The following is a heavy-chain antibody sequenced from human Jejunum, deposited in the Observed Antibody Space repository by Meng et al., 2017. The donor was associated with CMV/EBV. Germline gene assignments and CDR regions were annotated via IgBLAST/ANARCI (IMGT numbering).Heavy chain of an antibody. V-gene: IGHV1-2*02. CDR3: ARALWHGDYDFDY. D-gene: IGHD4-17*01. Sequence: SGYIFNDLYVQWVRQAAGQGLEWMGWIKPDSGGTKSAYKFQGRVTMTRDMFSDTVYMELSRLRSDDTAVYYCARALWHGDYDFDYWGQGTLVTVS. CDR1: GYIFNDLY. CDR2: IKPDSGGT. J-gene: IGHJ4*02.